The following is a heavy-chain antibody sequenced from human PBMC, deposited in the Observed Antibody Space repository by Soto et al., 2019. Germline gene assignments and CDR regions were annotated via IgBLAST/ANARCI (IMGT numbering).Heavy chain of an antibody. D-gene: IGHD4-17*01. CDR1: GGTFSSYT. Sequence: QVQLVQSGAEVKKPGSSVKVSCKASGGTFSSYTISWVRQAPGQGLEWMGRIIPILGIANYAQKFQGRVTITADKPTSTAYMELSSLRSEDTAVYYCARDGGSMADYGDYEEHYYYYMDVWGKGTTVTVSS. CDR2: IIPILGIA. J-gene: IGHJ6*03. CDR3: ARDGGSMADYGDYEEHYYYYMDV. V-gene: IGHV1-69*08.